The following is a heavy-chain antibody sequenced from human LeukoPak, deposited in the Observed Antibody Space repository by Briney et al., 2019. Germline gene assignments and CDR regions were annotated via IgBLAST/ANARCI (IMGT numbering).Heavy chain of an antibody. V-gene: IGHV4-39*07. J-gene: IGHJ3*02. CDR2: IYYSGST. D-gene: IGHD1-14*01. Sequence: PSQTLSLTCTVSGGSISSSSYYWGWIRQPPGKGLEWIGSIYYSGSTYYNPSLKSRVTISVDTSKNQFSLKLSSVTAADTAVYYCARKLDEGGAFDIWGQGTMVTVSS. CDR1: GGSISSSSYY. CDR3: ARKLDEGGAFDI.